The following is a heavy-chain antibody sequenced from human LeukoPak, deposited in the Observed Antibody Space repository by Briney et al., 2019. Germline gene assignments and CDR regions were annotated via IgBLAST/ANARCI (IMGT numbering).Heavy chain of an antibody. CDR3: ARDLAGDSSSWYGMDV. J-gene: IGHJ6*02. V-gene: IGHV1-2*04. CDR2: INPNSGGT. Sequence: ASVKVSCKASGYTFTSYYIHWVRQAPGQGLEWMGWINPNSGGTNYAQKFQGWVTMTRDTSISTAYMELSRLRSDDTAVYYCARDLAGDSSSWYGMDVWGQGTTVTVSS. CDR1: GYTFTSYY. D-gene: IGHD6-13*01.